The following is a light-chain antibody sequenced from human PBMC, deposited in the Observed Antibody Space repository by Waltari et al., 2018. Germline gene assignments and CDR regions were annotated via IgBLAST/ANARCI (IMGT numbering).Light chain of an antibody. CDR1: SSNIGSNS. V-gene: IGLV1-47*01. Sequence: QSVLTQSSPTSGTPGQRVSSSCSGTSSNIGSNSVYWYQHLPGAAPKLLIYASDQRPSGVPDRFSGSKSGTSASLAISGLRSEDEADYYCATWDDSLGGFYVFGTGTKVTVL. CDR3: ATWDDSLGGFYV. J-gene: IGLJ1*01. CDR2: ASD.